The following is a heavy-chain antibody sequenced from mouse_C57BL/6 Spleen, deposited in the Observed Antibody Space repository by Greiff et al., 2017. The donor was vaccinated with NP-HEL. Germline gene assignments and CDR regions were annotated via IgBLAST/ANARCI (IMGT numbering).Heavy chain of an antibody. J-gene: IGHJ4*01. V-gene: IGHV1-82*01. CDR3: ARSPNWDGAMDY. Sequence: QVTLKVSGPELVKPGASVKISCKASGYAFSSSWMNWVKQRPGKGLEWIGRIYPGDGDTNYNGKFKGKATLTADKSSSTAYMQLSSLTSEDSAVYFCARSPNWDGAMDYWGQGTSVTVSS. D-gene: IGHD4-1*01. CDR1: GYAFSSSW. CDR2: IYPGDGDT.